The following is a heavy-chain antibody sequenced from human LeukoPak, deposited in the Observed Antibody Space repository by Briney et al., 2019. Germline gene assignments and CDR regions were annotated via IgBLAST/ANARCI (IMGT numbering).Heavy chain of an antibody. D-gene: IGHD6-13*01. CDR2: IWYDGSNK. CDR1: GFTFSGYG. CDR3: ARQAAADPYFDY. J-gene: IGHJ4*02. Sequence: GGSLRLSCAASGFTFSGYGMHWVRQAPGKGLEWVTVIWYDGSNKYYADSVKGRFTISRDNSENILYLQMNSLRADDTAVYYCARQAAADPYFDYWGRGILVTVSS. V-gene: IGHV3-33*03.